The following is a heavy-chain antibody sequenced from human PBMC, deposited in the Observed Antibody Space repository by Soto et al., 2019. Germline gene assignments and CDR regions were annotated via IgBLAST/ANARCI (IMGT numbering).Heavy chain of an antibody. CDR2: IYPGDSDT. D-gene: IGHD6-6*01. Sequence: PGESLKISCKGSGYSFTSYWIGWVRQMPGKGLEWMGIIYPGDSDTRYSPSFQGQVTISADKSISTAYLQWSSLNASDTAMYYCARQGHDSSSSGPIDYWGQGTLVTVSS. CDR1: GYSFTSYW. V-gene: IGHV5-51*01. CDR3: ARQGHDSSSSGPIDY. J-gene: IGHJ4*02.